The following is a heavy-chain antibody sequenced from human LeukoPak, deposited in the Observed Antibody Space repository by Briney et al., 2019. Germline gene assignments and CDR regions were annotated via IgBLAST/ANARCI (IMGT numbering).Heavy chain of an antibody. CDR3: ARVTTVGTGGEY. J-gene: IGHJ4*01. CDR1: RGSLSSGVYY. CDR2: IYYRGST. Sequence: TLSVTCIVSRGSLSSGVYYWSWVRQHGGEGLAWVGYIYYRGSTTYNPSRKGRLTISVGTSKNQFSLKLSSVTAAGTAVDYCARVTTVGTGGEYWGHRSLVTVCS. D-gene: IGHD4-23*01. V-gene: IGHV4-31*03.